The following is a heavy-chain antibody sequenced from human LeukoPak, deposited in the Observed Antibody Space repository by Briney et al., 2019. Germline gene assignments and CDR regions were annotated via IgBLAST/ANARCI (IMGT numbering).Heavy chain of an antibody. J-gene: IGHJ4*02. V-gene: IGHV3-21*01. Sequence: PGGSLRLSCAASGFTFSSYSMNWVRQAPGKGLEWVSSISSSSSYIYYADSVKGRFTISRGSAKNSLYLQMNSLRAEDTAVYYCARDYRYSRELDYWGQGTLVTVSS. CDR3: ARDYRYSRELDY. CDR1: GFTFSSYS. D-gene: IGHD6-13*01. CDR2: ISSSSSYI.